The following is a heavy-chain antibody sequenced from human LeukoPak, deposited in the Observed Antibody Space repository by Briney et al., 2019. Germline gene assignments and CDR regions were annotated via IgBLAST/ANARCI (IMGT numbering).Heavy chain of an antibody. CDR3: ARGSGN. V-gene: IGHV4-34*01. Sequence: SETLSLTCAVYGGSFSGYYWSWIRQPPGKGLEWIGEINHSGSTNYNPSLKSRVTISVDTSKNQFSLRLTSVTAADTAVYYCARGSGNWGQGTLVTVSS. J-gene: IGHJ4*02. CDR2: INHSGST. D-gene: IGHD2/OR15-2a*01. CDR1: GGSFSGYY.